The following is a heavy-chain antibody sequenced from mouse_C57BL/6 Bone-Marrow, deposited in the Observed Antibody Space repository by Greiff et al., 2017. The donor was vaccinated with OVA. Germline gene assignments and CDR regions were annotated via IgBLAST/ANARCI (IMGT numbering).Heavy chain of an antibody. V-gene: IGHV1-69*01. Sequence: QVQLQQPGAELVMPGASVKLSCKASGYTFTSYWMHWVKQRPGQGLVWIGEIDPSDSYTNYNQKFKGKSTLTVDKSSSTAYMQLSSLTSEDSAVYYCARRGFAYWGQGTLVTVSA. J-gene: IGHJ3*01. CDR1: GYTFTSYW. CDR3: ARRGFAY. CDR2: IDPSDSYT.